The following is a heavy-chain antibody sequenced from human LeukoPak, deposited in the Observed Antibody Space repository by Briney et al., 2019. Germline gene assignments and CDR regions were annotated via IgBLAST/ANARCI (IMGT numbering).Heavy chain of an antibody. J-gene: IGHJ3*02. CDR2: ISGSGGST. Sequence: GGSLRLSCAASGFTFSSYAMSWVRQAPGEGLEWVSAISGSGGSTYYADSVKGRFTISRDNSKNTLYLQMNSLRAEDTAVYYCARGYTEWGSYYDSSGYYGSGDAFDIWGQGTMVTVSS. V-gene: IGHV3-23*01. D-gene: IGHD3-22*01. CDR3: ARGYTEWGSYYDSSGYYGSGDAFDI. CDR1: GFTFSSYA.